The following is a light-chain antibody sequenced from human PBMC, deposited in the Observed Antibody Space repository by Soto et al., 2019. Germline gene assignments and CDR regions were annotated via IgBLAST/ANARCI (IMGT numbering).Light chain of an antibody. Sequence: EIVLTQSPDTLSLFPGERATLSCRASQSVSNTYLAWYQQKPGQAPRPLISAASTRAPGTPDRFSGSGSGTDFTLTISRLEPEDFAIYYCQPYGSSRWTFGQGTKVAIK. CDR1: QSVSNTY. CDR2: AAS. V-gene: IGKV3-20*01. CDR3: QPYGSSRWT. J-gene: IGKJ1*01.